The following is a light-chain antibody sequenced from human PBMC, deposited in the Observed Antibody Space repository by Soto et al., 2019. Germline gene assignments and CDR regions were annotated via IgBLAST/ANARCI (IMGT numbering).Light chain of an antibody. Sequence: EIQLTQSPATLSLSLGERATLSCRASQSITRCLAWYQQKPGKAPKLLIYDASNRDTGIPSRFSGSGSGTDFTLTISSLEPEDFAVYYCQQSYNWPITFGGGTRLDIK. V-gene: IGKV3-11*01. J-gene: IGKJ4*01. CDR3: QQSYNWPIT. CDR1: QSITRC. CDR2: DAS.